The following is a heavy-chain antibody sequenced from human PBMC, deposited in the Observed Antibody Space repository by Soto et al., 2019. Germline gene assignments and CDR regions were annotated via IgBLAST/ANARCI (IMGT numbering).Heavy chain of an antibody. Sequence: SETLSLTCTVSGGSISSSSYYWGWIRQPPGKGLEWIGSIYYSGSTYYNPSLKSRVTISVDTSKNQFSLKLSSVTAADTAVYYCAGHRRGDVLLWFGPAGGYYGMDVWGQGTTVTVSS. CDR1: GGSISSSSYY. CDR3: AGHRRGDVLLWFGPAGGYYGMDV. D-gene: IGHD3-10*01. V-gene: IGHV4-39*01. J-gene: IGHJ6*02. CDR2: IYYSGST.